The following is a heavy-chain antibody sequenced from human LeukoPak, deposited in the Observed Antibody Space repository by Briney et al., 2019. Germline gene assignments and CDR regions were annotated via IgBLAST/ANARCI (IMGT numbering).Heavy chain of an antibody. Sequence: GESLQISCKGSGYTFTTYWIGWVRQKPGKGLEWIGLRNPADSDTRYSPSFQGQVTISVDKSISTAYLEWSSLKASDTAMYYCARHVSSSRVAYDVWGQGTMVTVSS. CDR3: ARHVSSSRVAYDV. CDR2: RNPADSDT. D-gene: IGHD2-2*01. V-gene: IGHV5-51*01. CDR1: GYTFTTYW. J-gene: IGHJ3*01.